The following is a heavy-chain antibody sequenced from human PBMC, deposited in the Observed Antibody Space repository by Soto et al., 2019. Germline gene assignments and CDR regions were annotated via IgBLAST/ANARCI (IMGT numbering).Heavy chain of an antibody. V-gene: IGHV4-59*01. D-gene: IGHD6-13*01. CDR3: ARDTSIWYSSFLDP. J-gene: IGHJ5*02. CDR2: IYYSGST. Sequence: SETLSLTCTVSGGSISSYYWSWIRQPPGKGLEWIGYIYYSGSTNYNPSLKSRVTISVDTSKNQFSLKLSSVTAADTAVYYCARDTSIWYSSFLDPWGQGTLVTVSS. CDR1: GGSISSYY.